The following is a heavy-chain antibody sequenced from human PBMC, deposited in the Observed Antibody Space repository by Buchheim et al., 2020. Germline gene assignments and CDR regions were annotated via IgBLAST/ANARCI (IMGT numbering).Heavy chain of an antibody. J-gene: IGHJ5*02. CDR3: ARDLGYCSSTSCYTDENWFDP. D-gene: IGHD2-2*02. CDR2: INPNRGGT. CDR1: GYTFTGYY. Sequence: QVQLVQSGAEVKKPGASVKVSCKASGYTFTGYYMHWVRQAPGQGLEWMGWINPNRGGTNYAQKFQGWVTMTRDTSISTAYMELSRLRSDDTAVYYCARDLGYCSSTSCYTDENWFDPWGQGTL. V-gene: IGHV1-2*04.